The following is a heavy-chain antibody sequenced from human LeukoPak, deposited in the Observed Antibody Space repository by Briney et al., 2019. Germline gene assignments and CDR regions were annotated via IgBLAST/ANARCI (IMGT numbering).Heavy chain of an antibody. CDR2: ISYDGSNK. J-gene: IGHJ4*02. V-gene: IGHV3-30*03. D-gene: IGHD3-10*01. CDR1: GFIFSSYG. Sequence: GRSLRLSCAASGFIFSSYGMHWVRLAPGKGLEWVAVISYDGSNKYYADSVKGRFTISRDNSKNTLYLQMNSLRAEDTAVYYCSSGFGELLQIDYWGQGTLVTVSS. CDR3: SSGFGELLQIDY.